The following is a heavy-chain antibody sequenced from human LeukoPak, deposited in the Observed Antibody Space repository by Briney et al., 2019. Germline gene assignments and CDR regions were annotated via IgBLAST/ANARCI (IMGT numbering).Heavy chain of an antibody. J-gene: IGHJ1*01. D-gene: IGHD2-21*02. Sequence: GGSLRLSCAASGFTFTNYAMNWVRQAPGKGLEWVAHINPDGRDTYYVDSVKGRFTISRDNAQNSMYLQMNSLRVEDTAVYYCTSWGDTTAEYFQRWGQGTLVTVSS. V-gene: IGHV3-7*01. CDR1: GFTFTNYA. CDR2: INPDGRDT. CDR3: TSWGDTTAEYFQR.